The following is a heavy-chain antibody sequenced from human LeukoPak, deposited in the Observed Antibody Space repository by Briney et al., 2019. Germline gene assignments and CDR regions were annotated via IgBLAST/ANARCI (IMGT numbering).Heavy chain of an antibody. CDR3: AKDSAFRYSSGCFDY. V-gene: IGHV3-23*01. Sequence: GGSLRLSCAASGFTFSSYATSWVRQAPGKGLEWVSAISGSGGSTYYADSVKGRFTISRDNSKNTLYLQMNSLRAEDTAVYYCAKDSAFRYSSGCFDYWGQGTLVTVSS. CDR1: GFTFSSYA. CDR2: ISGSGGST. D-gene: IGHD6-19*01. J-gene: IGHJ4*02.